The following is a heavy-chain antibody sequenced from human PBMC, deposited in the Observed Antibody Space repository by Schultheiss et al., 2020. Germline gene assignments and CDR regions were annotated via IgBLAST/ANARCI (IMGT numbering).Heavy chain of an antibody. J-gene: IGHJ4*02. CDR2: IYYSGST. D-gene: IGHD3/OR15-3a*01. CDR1: GGSISSSSYY. V-gene: IGHV4-39*07. Sequence: SETLSLTCTVSGGSISSSSYYWGWIRQPPGKGLEWIGSIYYSGSTYYNPSLKSRVTISVDTSKNQFSLKLSSVTAADTAVYYCARLDKTSRGASDYWGQGTLVTVSA. CDR3: ARLDKTSRGASDY.